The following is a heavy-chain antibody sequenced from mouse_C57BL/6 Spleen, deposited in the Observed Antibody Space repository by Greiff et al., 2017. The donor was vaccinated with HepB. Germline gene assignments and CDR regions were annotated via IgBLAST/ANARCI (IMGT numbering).Heavy chain of an antibody. Sequence: EVKLVESGGGLVKPGGSLKLSCAASGFTFSDYGMHWVRQAPEKGLEWVAYISSGSSTIYYADTVKGRFTISRDNAKNTLFLQMTSRRSEDTAMYYCARLYYYGSSSYWYFDVWGTGTTVTVSS. V-gene: IGHV5-17*01. CDR2: ISSGSSTI. D-gene: IGHD1-1*01. CDR3: ARLYYYGSSSYWYFDV. CDR1: GFTFSDYG. J-gene: IGHJ1*03.